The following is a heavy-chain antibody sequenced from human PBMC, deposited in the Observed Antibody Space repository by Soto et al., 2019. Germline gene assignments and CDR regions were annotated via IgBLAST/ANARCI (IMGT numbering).Heavy chain of an antibody. CDR3: AKNRGAGDYNNWSFAV. D-gene: IGHD1-20*01. CDR1: GFMFSRCA. CDR2: IHGDGDYS. Sequence: EVQLLDSGGGLVQPGGSLRLSCAASGFMFSRCAMSWVRQAPGKGLEWVSTIHGDGDYSHYTDSVEGRFTISRDNSRNTLYLQMNHLRADDTAVYYCAKNRGAGDYNNWSFAVGGRGTLVTVSS. V-gene: IGHV3-23*01. J-gene: IGHJ2*01.